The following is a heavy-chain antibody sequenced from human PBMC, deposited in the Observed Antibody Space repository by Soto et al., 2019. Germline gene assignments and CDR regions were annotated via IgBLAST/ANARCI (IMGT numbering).Heavy chain of an antibody. CDR2: IYHSGST. J-gene: IGHJ5*02. D-gene: IGHD3-16*01. Sequence: PSETLSLTCAVSGGSINSGGYSWSWIRQPPGKGLEWIGYIYHSGSTYYNPSLKSRVTISIDRSKNQFSLKLSSVTAADTAVYYCARDMSKGEWFDPWGQGTLVTVSS. V-gene: IGHV4-30-2*01. CDR3: ARDMSKGEWFDP. CDR1: GGSINSGGYS.